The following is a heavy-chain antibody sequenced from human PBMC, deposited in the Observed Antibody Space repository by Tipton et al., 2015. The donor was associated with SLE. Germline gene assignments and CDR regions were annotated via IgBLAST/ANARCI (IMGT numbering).Heavy chain of an antibody. Sequence: GSLRLSCAASGFTFSSHWMHWVRQAPGKGLVWVSRINSDGRSTSYADSVKGRFTISRDNAKNTLYLQMNSLGAEDTAAYYCARELIVRPGRQTDAFDIWGQGTTVTVSS. J-gene: IGHJ3*02. CDR3: ARELIVRPGRQTDAFDI. D-gene: IGHD2-21*01. CDR2: INSDGRST. CDR1: GFTFSSHW. V-gene: IGHV3-74*01.